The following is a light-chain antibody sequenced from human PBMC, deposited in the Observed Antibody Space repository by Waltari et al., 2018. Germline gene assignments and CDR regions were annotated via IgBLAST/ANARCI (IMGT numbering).Light chain of an antibody. CDR2: DAS. V-gene: IGKV3-11*01. J-gene: IGKJ4*01. CDR3: QQRSNWPLT. Sequence: EIVLTQSPATLSLSPGARATLSCRASQSVSSYLAWYQQKPGQAPRLLIYDASNRATGIPARFSGSGSGTDFTRTISILEPEDFAVYYCQQRSNWPLTFGGGTKVEIK. CDR1: QSVSSY.